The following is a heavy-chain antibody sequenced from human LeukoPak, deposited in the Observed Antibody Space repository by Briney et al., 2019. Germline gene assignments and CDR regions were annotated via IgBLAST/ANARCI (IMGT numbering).Heavy chain of an antibody. J-gene: IGHJ6*01. D-gene: IGHD3-16*02. CDR3: ATDLWRSFGMDV. CDR2: FDPEDGET. Sequence: SVNVSCKVSRYTLTELSMHWVRQAPGKGLEWMGGFDPEDGETIYARKFQGRVTMTEYTSTDTAYMELSSLRSEDTGVYYCATDLWRSFGMDVWGQGSTVTVSS. CDR1: RYTLTELS. V-gene: IGHV1-24*01.